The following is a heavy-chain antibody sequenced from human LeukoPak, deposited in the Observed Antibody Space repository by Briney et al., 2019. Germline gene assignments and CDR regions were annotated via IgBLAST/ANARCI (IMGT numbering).Heavy chain of an antibody. CDR3: AKDFGLRLGELEGIVVY. V-gene: IGHV3-23*01. CDR2: ISGSGGTT. CDR1: GFTFSSYA. J-gene: IGHJ4*02. D-gene: IGHD3-16*01. Sequence: GGSLRLSCAASGFTFSSYAMSWVRQAPGKGLEWVSAISGSGGTTYYADSVKGRFTISRDNSKNTLYLQMNSLRAEDTAVFYFAKDFGLRLGELEGIVVYWGQGTLVTVSS.